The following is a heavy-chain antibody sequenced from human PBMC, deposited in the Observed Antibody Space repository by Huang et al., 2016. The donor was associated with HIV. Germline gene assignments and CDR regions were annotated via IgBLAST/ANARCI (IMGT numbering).Heavy chain of an antibody. D-gene: IGHD1-7*01. CDR2: IRKDESEK. J-gene: IGHJ6*02. CDR1: TFRFGAYW. CDR3: ATKTAGMDI. Sequence: VESGGRLVQPGGSIRLSCVGSTFRFGAYWMSWVRQPPGKGLEWVAKIRKDESEKYYVDSVKGRFNISRDNAKKVVFLEMNNVRVEDTATYFCATKTAGMDIWGQGTTVTVS. V-gene: IGHV3-7*03.